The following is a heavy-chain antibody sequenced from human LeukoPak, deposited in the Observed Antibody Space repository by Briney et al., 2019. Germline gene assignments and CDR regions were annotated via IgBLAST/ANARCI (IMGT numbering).Heavy chain of an antibody. Sequence: PSETLSLTCTVSGGSISSYYCSWIRQPPGKGLEWIGYMHYSGSTNYNPSLKSRVTISVDTSKNQFSLKLSSVTAADTAVYYCARLRRAGWLEYYFDYWGQGTLVTVSS. CDR1: GGSISSYY. V-gene: IGHV4-59*01. CDR2: MHYSGST. D-gene: IGHD6-19*01. J-gene: IGHJ4*02. CDR3: ARLRRAGWLEYYFDY.